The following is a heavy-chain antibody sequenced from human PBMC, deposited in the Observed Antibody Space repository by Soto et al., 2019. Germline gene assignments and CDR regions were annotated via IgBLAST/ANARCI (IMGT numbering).Heavy chain of an antibody. Sequence: PSETLSLTCAVYGGSFSGYYWSWIRQPPGKGLEWIGEINHSGSTNYNPSLKSRVTISVDTSKNQFSLKLSSVTAADTAVYFCGRGRAYSSGWYEPQNDYWGQGTLVTVSS. CDR3: GRGRAYSSGWYEPQNDY. D-gene: IGHD6-19*01. CDR1: GGSFSGYY. J-gene: IGHJ4*02. CDR2: INHSGST. V-gene: IGHV4-34*01.